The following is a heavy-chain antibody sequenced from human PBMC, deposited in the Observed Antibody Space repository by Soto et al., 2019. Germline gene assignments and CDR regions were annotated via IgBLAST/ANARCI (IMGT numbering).Heavy chain of an antibody. CDR2: INHSGST. V-gene: IGHV4-34*01. D-gene: IGHD3-10*01. J-gene: IGHJ6*02. Sequence: ASETLSLTCAVYGGSFSGYYWSWIRQPPGKGLEWIGEINHSGSTNYNPSLKSRVTISVDTSKNQFSLKLSSVTAADTAVYYCARGLMVRGVQYYYYYYGMDVWGQGTTVTVSS. CDR1: GGSFSGYY. CDR3: ARGLMVRGVQYYYYYYGMDV.